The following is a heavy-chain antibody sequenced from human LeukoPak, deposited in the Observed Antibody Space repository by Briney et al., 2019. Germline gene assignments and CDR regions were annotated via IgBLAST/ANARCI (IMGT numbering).Heavy chain of an antibody. CDR1: GYTFTSYA. V-gene: IGHV1-3*01. CDR3: ARGLSIAVAGDY. J-gene: IGHJ4*02. D-gene: IGHD6-19*01. Sequence: ASVKVSCKASGYTFTSYAMHWVRQAPGQRLEWMGWINAGNGNTKYSQKFQGRVTNTRDTSASTAYMELSSLRSEDTAVYYCARGLSIAVAGDYWGQGTLVTVSS. CDR2: INAGNGNT.